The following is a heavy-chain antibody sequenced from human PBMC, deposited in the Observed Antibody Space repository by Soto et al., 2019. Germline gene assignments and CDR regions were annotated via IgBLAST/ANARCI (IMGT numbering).Heavy chain of an antibody. J-gene: IGHJ4*02. D-gene: IGHD2-21*02. CDR1: GNTFTNYY. V-gene: IGHV1-46*01. CDR2: VNASGGHT. CDR3: ARGGHVVVVTAAFDY. Sequence: QVQLMQSGAEVKKPGASVKVSCKASGNTFTNYYIHWVRQAPGQGLEWKGTVNASGGHTTYSQNFLGRGTMTSEMSTTKIYMGLTSWTSDDSAVYYCARGGHVVVVTAAFDYWGQGTLVTVSS.